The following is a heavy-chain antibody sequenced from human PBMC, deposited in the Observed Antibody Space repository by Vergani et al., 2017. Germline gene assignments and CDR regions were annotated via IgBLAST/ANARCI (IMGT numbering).Heavy chain of an antibody. D-gene: IGHD6-13*01. V-gene: IGHV4-61*02. CDR1: GGSISSGSYY. CDR3: ARERGYSSSRNGMDV. CDR2: IYTSGST. J-gene: IGHJ6*02. Sequence: QLQLQESGPGLVKPSETLSLTCTVSGGSISSGSYYWSWIRQPAGKGLEWIGRIYTSGSTNYNPSLKSRVTISVDTSKNQFSLKLSSVTAADTAVYYCARERGYSSSRNGMDVWGQGTTVTVSS.